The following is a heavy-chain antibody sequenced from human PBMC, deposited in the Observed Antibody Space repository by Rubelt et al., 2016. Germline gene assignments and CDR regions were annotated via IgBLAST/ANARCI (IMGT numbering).Heavy chain of an antibody. Sequence: QVQLVQSGAEVKKPGASVKISCKASGYTFTGYYMHWVRQAPGQGLEWMGRINPNSGGTNYARSFQGRVTMTRDTSISTAYMELSRLRSDDTAVYYCAREGDYYYGMDVWGQGTTVTVSS. CDR3: AREGDYYYGMDV. J-gene: IGHJ6*02. V-gene: IGHV1-2*06. CDR1: GYTFTGYY. D-gene: IGHD3-16*01. CDR2: INPNSGGT.